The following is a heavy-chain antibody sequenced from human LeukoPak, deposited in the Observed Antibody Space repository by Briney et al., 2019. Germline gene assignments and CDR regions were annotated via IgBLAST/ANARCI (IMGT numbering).Heavy chain of an antibody. D-gene: IGHD3-22*01. CDR1: GFTFTGYY. J-gene: IGHJ5*02. CDR2: INPISGGT. CDR3: ARQGADSSGYLREGNWFDP. V-gene: IGHV1-2*02. Sequence: ASVKVSCKVSGFTFTGYYIHWVRQAPGQGLEWMGWINPISGGTDYAQKFQGRVSMTRDTSITTVYMDLTRLGSDDTAVYYCARQGADSSGYLREGNWFDPWGQGTLVTVSS.